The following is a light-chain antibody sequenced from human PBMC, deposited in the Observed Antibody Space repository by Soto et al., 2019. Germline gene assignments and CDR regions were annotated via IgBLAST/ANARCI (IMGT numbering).Light chain of an antibody. J-gene: IGKJ4*01. V-gene: IGKV1-39*01. Sequence: DIQMTQSPSSLSASVGDRVTITCRASQSVSSYFNWYQQKQGKAPKVLLYAASSLQSGVPSRFSGSGSGTDFTLTISSLQPEDFATYYCQQSYSTLTFGGGTKVEIK. CDR2: AAS. CDR3: QQSYSTLT. CDR1: QSVSSY.